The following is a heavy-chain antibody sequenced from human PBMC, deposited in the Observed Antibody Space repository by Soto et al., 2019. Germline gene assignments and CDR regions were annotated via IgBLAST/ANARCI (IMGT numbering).Heavy chain of an antibody. CDR1: GFTFSSYG. D-gene: IGHD6-19*01. J-gene: IGHJ4*02. CDR2: ISYDGSNK. Sequence: GGSLRLSCAASGFTFSSYGMHWVRQAPGKGLEWVAVISYDGSNKYYADSVKGRFTISRDNSKNTLYLQMNSLRAEDTAVYYCAKESKWSSGWPPFDYWGQGTLVTVSS. V-gene: IGHV3-30*18. CDR3: AKESKWSSGWPPFDY.